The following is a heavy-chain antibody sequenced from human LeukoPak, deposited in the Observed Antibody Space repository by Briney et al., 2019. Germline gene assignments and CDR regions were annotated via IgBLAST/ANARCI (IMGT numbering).Heavy chain of an antibody. Sequence: GGSLRLSCVASGFTFSSYEMNWVRQAPGMGLEWVSYISSSGSTIYYADSVKGRFTISRDNAKNSLYLQMNSLRAEDTALYYCARDPTPETSVWHGSVWGQGTLVTVSS. CDR2: ISSSGSTI. D-gene: IGHD5/OR15-5a*01. J-gene: IGHJ4*02. CDR1: GFTFSSYE. V-gene: IGHV3-48*03. CDR3: ARDPTPETSVWHGSV.